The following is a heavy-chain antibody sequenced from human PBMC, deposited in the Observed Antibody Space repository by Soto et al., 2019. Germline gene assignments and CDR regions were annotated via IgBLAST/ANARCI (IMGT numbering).Heavy chain of an antibody. CDR1: GFTFSSYS. CDR3: ARVSTMVRGVIIAYFDY. V-gene: IGHV3-48*02. Sequence: GGSLRLSCAASGFTFSSYSMNWVRQAPGKGLEWVSYISSSSSTIYYADSVKGRFTISRDNAKNSLYLQMNSLRDEDTAVYYCARVSTMVRGVIIAYFDYWGQGTLVTVSS. CDR2: ISSSSSTI. D-gene: IGHD3-10*01. J-gene: IGHJ4*02.